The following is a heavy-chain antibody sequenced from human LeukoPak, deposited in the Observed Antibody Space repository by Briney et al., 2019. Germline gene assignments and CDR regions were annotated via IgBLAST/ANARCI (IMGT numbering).Heavy chain of an antibody. CDR1: GYTFTSYG. D-gene: IGHD2-15*01. CDR3: ARVVLGYCSGGSCYGGDYFDY. CDR2: ISAYNGNT. Sequence: ASVKVSCKASGYTFTSYGISWVRQAPGQGLEWMGWISAYNGNTNYAQKLQGRVTMTTDTSTSTAYMELRSLRSDDTAVYYCARVVLGYCSGGSCYGGDYFDYWGQGTLVTVSS. J-gene: IGHJ4*02. V-gene: IGHV1-18*01.